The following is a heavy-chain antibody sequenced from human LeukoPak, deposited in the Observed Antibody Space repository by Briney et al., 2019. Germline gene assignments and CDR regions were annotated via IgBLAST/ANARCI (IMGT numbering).Heavy chain of an antibody. Sequence: ASVKVSCKASGYTFTSFDINWVRQATGQGLEWMGWMNPNSGNTGYAQKLQGRVTMTTDTSTSTAYMELRSLRSDDTAVYYCATIGYDILTGYPRSHYFDYWGQGTLVTVSS. CDR1: GYTFTSFD. J-gene: IGHJ4*02. V-gene: IGHV1-8*01. D-gene: IGHD3-9*01. CDR3: ATIGYDILTGYPRSHYFDY. CDR2: MNPNSGNT.